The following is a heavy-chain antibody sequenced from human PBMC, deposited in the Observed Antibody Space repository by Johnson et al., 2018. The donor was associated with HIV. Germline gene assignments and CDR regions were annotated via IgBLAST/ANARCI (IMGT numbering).Heavy chain of an antibody. CDR1: GFSFSDFW. Sequence: VQLVESGGGLGRPGGSLRLSCAASGFSFSDFWMSWVRQAPGKGLEWVANIKHDGSEKRYVDSVKGRFTISRDNAKNELYLQMNSRRAEDTAVYYCVSDYGYHAFDFWGQGTMVTVSS. CDR2: IKHDGSEK. J-gene: IGHJ3*01. D-gene: IGHD4-17*01. CDR3: VSDYGYHAFDF. V-gene: IGHV3-7*01.